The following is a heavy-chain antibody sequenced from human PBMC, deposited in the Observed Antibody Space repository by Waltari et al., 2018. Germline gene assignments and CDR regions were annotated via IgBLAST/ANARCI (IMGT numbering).Heavy chain of an antibody. J-gene: IGHJ3*02. CDR1: GYTFTSRH. D-gene: IGHD5-18*01. V-gene: IGHV1-8*01. CDR2: MDTNSGST. Sequence: QIQLLQSGAEVKKPGASVQVSCKASGYTFTSRHINWVRQATGQGLEWMGLMDTNSGSTGYAQKFHGRVTITRNITITTAYMELISLISEDTAVYYCRGGYRHDRDGAFDIWGQGTVVTVSS. CDR3: RGGYRHDRDGAFDI.